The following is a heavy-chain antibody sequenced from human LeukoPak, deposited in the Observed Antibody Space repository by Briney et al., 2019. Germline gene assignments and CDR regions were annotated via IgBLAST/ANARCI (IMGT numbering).Heavy chain of an antibody. J-gene: IGHJ4*02. CDR1: GFTFTTYA. CDR2: IANDGGST. CDR3: AKSHSEEQRGYFDY. D-gene: IGHD1/OR15-1a*01. Sequence: GSLRLSCAASGFTFTTYAMSWVRQAPGKGLEWVSTIANDGGSTYYADSVKGRFTISRDNSKNTVYLQMNSLRAEDMAVYYCAKSHSEEQRGYFDYWGQGTLVPVSS. V-gene: IGHV3-23*01.